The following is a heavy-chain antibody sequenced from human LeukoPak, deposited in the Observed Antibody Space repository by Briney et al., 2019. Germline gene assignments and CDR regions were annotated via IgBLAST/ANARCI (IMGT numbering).Heavy chain of an antibody. V-gene: IGHV5-51*01. Sequence: GESLKISCKGSGYNFISYWIGWVRQMPGKGLEWMGIIYPGGSDTRYSPSFQGQVTISADKSISTAYLQWSSLKASDTAMYYCARPVDSSSSSFDYWGQGTLATVSS. CDR1: GYNFISYW. J-gene: IGHJ4*02. D-gene: IGHD6-6*01. CDR3: ARPVDSSSSSFDY. CDR2: IYPGGSDT.